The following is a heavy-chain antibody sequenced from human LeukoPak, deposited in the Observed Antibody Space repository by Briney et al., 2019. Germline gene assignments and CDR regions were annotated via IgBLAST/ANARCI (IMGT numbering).Heavy chain of an antibody. Sequence: SVKVSCTASGGTFSSYAISWVRQAPGQGLEWMGRIIPILGIANYAQKFQGRVTITADKSTSTAYMELSSLRSEDTAVYYCARALKYCSSTSCPTPYYYYGMDVWGQGTTVTVSS. D-gene: IGHD2-2*01. V-gene: IGHV1-69*04. CDR2: IIPILGIA. J-gene: IGHJ6*02. CDR3: ARALKYCSSTSCPTPYYYYGMDV. CDR1: GGTFSSYA.